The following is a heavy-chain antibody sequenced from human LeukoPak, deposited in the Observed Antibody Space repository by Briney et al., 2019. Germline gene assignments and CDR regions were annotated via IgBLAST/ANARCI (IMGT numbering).Heavy chain of an antibody. CDR1: GYTFTGYY. V-gene: IGHV1-2*04. CDR3: AADWYCSGGSCYRYNWFDP. D-gene: IGHD2-15*01. Sequence: ASVKVSCKASGYTFTGYYMHWVRQAPGQGLEWMGWINPNSGGTNYAQKFQGWVTMTRDTSISTAYMELSRLRSDDTAVYYCAADWYCSGGSCYRYNWFDPWGQGTLVTVSS. J-gene: IGHJ5*02. CDR2: INPNSGGT.